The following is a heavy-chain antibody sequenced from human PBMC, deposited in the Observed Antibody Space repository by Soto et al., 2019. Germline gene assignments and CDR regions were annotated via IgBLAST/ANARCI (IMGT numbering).Heavy chain of an antibody. J-gene: IGHJ4*02. CDR2: IYYSGST. CDR3: ARGGCSMDY. Sequence: QVQLQESGPGLVKPSETLSLTCTVSSGSINNNYWSWIRQPPGKGLEWIGYIYYSGSTNYNPSLKSRVTISVDTSKSQFYLRLTSVTAADTAVYYCARGGCSMDYWGQGTLVIVSS. CDR1: SGSINNNY. V-gene: IGHV4-59*01. D-gene: IGHD6-19*01.